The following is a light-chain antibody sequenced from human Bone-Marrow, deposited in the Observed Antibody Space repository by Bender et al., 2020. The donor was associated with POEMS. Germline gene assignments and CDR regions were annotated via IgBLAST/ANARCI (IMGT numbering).Light chain of an antibody. V-gene: IGLV1-44*01. CDR3: VAWDDTLNGWV. CDR2: NSD. Sequence: QSVLTQPPSASGTPGQRVTISCSGSSSNIGTGYVNWYQHLPGTAPKLIIYNSDQRPSGVPDRFSGSMSGTSASLAISGLHSEDEADYYCVAWDDTLNGWVFGGGTKLTVL. J-gene: IGLJ2*01. CDR1: SSNIGTGY.